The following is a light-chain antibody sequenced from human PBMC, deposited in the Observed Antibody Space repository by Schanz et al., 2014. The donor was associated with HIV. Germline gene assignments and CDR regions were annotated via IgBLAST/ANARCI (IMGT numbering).Light chain of an antibody. J-gene: IGLJ1*01. CDR3: CSYAGSPPYV. Sequence: QFALTQPASVSGSPGQSITISCTGGSSDVGNYNLVSWYQQHPGKAPKLMIYEVNKRPSGVSNRFSGSKSGSTASLTISGLQAEDEADYYCCSYAGSPPYVFGTGTKLTVL. CDR1: SSDVGNYNL. V-gene: IGLV2-23*02. CDR2: EVN.